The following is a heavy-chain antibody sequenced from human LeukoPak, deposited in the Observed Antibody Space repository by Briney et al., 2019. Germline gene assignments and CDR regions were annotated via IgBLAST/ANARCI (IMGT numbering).Heavy chain of an antibody. CDR2: IIPIFGSA. J-gene: IGHJ4*02. D-gene: IGHD5-12*01. CDR3: ARGGIVATIGGFDY. V-gene: IGHV1-69*13. CDR1: GGTFNSYT. Sequence: SVKVSCKASGGTFNSYTISWVRQAPGEGLEWMGGIIPIFGSAKYTQKFQGRVTITADESTSTAYMELSSLRSEDTAVYYCARGGIVATIGGFDYWGQGTLVTVSS.